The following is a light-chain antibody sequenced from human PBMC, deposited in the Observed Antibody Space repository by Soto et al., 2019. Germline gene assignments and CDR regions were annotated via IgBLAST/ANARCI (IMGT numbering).Light chain of an antibody. CDR1: SGSIASNY. J-gene: IGLJ3*02. Sequence: NFMLTQPHSVSESPGKTVTISCTRSSGSIASNYVQWYQQRPGSAPTTVIYEDNQRPSGVPDRFSGSIDSSSNSASLTISGLKTEDEADYYCQSYDSSNLWVFGVGTKLTVL. V-gene: IGLV6-57*03. CDR3: QSYDSSNLWV. CDR2: EDN.